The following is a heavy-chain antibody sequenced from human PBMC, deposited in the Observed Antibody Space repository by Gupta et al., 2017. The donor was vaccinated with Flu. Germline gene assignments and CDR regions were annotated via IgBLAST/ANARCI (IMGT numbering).Heavy chain of an antibody. V-gene: IGHV3-74*01. D-gene: IGHD3-10*01. CDR2: ISSDGSNI. Sequence: RLSCAASGFTFSSSWMHWVRQAPGKGLVWLSRISSDGSNILYADSVKGRLTISRDNAKNTLYLQINSLRAEDTAVYYCARGRLGRYIPADYWGQGTLVTVSS. CDR1: GFTFSSSW. J-gene: IGHJ4*02. CDR3: ARGRLGRYIPADY.